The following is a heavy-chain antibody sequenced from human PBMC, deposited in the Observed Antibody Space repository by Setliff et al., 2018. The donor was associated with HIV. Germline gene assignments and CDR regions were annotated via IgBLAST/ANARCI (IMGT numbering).Heavy chain of an antibody. CDR1: GYTFTGYY. CDR2: INPNSGGT. J-gene: IGHJ6*03. V-gene: IGHV1-2*06. D-gene: IGHD1-1*01. CDR3: ATDTTSYGKLRFNYYYYYMDV. Sequence: GASVKVSCKASGYTFTGYYIHWVRQAPGQGLEWMGRINPNSGGTNYAEKFQGRVTITADTSTDTAYMELSSLRSEDTAVYYCATDTTSYGKLRFNYYYYYMDVWGKGTTVTVSS.